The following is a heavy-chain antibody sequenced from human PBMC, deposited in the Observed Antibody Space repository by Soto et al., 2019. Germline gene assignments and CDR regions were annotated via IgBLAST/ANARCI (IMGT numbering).Heavy chain of an antibody. CDR2: ISWNSGSI. J-gene: IGHJ3*02. Sequence: GGSLRLSCAASGFTFDDYAMHWVRQAPGKGLEWVSGISWNSGSIGYADSVKGRFTISRDNAKNSLYLQMNSLRAEDTALYYCAKDTLNINDAFDIWGQGTMVTVSS. CDR1: GFTFDDYA. V-gene: IGHV3-9*01. CDR3: AKDTLNINDAFDI.